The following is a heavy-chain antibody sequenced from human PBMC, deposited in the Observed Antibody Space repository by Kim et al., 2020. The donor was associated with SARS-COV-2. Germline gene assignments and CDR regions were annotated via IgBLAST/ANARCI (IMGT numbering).Heavy chain of an antibody. CDR3: AREVLVSPDAFDI. V-gene: IGHV3-48*03. Sequence: GGSLRLSCAASGFTFRSYEMNWVRQAPGKGLEWVSYISSSSNSKYYADSVKGRFTISRDNAKDSLYLQMNGLRAEDTAVYYCAREVLVSPDAFDIWGQGQWSPSLQ. CDR1: GFTFRSYE. D-gene: IGHD2-2*01. CDR2: ISSSSNSK. J-gene: IGHJ3*02.